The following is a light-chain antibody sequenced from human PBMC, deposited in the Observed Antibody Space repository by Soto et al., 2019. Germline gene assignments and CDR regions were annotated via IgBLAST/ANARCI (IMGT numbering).Light chain of an antibody. CDR3: QSYDSSLSVWV. J-gene: IGLJ3*02. CDR1: SSKIGAGYD. Sequence: QTVVTQPPSVSGAPGQRVTISCTGSSSKIGAGYDVHWYHQLPGTAPKLLIYGNNNRPSGVPDRFSGSRSGTSASLAITGLQAEDEADYYCQSYDSSLSVWVFGGGTKLTVL. V-gene: IGLV1-40*01. CDR2: GNN.